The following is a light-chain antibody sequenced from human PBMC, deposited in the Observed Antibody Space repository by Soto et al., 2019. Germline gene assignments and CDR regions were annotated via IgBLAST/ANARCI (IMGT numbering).Light chain of an antibody. CDR3: QHYTNSPLT. Sequence: EIVMTQSPVTLSLSPGDTATLSCRASHDVTRRLAWYQVKHGQAPRLLIYDASTRATGLPARFSGTGSGTEFTLTISSLQSEDFAVYYCQHYTNSPLTFGGGTKVEI. V-gene: IGKV3-15*01. CDR2: DAS. J-gene: IGKJ4*01. CDR1: HDVTRR.